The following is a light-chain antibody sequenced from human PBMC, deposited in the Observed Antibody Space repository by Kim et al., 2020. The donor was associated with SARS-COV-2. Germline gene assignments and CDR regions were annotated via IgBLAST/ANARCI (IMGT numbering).Light chain of an antibody. CDR2: QDS. V-gene: IGLV3-25*03. Sequence: TGQTARSTCAGDALSKQDAYWYQKKPGQAPVVAMFQDSERPSGIPERFSGSTSGTTVTLTISGVQAEDEADYYCQSADTSGTSVIFGGGTQLTVL. J-gene: IGLJ2*01. CDR3: QSADTSGTSVI. CDR1: ALSKQD.